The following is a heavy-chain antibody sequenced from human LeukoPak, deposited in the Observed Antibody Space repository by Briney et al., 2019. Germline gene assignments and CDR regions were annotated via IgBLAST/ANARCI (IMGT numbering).Heavy chain of an antibody. Sequence: PSETLSLTCAVSGGSISSSNWWSWVRQPPGKGLEWIGEIYHSGSTNYNPSLKSRVTISVDKSKNQFSLKLSSVTAADTAVYYCARAGPYYGSGSPDYWGQGTLVTVSS. CDR2: IYHSGST. J-gene: IGHJ4*02. D-gene: IGHD3-10*01. V-gene: IGHV4-4*02. CDR3: ARAGPYYGSGSPDY. CDR1: GGSISSSNW.